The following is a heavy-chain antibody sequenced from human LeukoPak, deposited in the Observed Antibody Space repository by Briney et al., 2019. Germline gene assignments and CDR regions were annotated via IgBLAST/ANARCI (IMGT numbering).Heavy chain of an antibody. CDR2: ISYDGSNK. CDR3: ARALRYYYDSSGLSDY. Sequence: GGSLRLSCAASGFTVSSNYMSWVRQAPGKGLEWVAVISYDGSNKYYADSVKGRFTISRDNSKNTLYLQMNSLRAEDTAVYYCARALRYYYDSSGLSDYWGQGTLVTVSS. V-gene: IGHV3-30-3*01. J-gene: IGHJ4*02. CDR1: GFTVSSNY. D-gene: IGHD3-22*01.